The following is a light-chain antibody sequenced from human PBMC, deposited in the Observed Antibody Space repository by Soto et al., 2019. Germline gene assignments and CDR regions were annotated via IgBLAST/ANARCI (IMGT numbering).Light chain of an antibody. CDR1: QGVTNN. J-gene: IGKJ4*01. Sequence: EIVMTQSPATLSVSPGERATLSCRASQGVTNNLAWYQQKPGQAPRLLIYGASNRATDTPDRFSGSGSGADFTLTISRLEPEDFAVYYCQQYSSSPPLTFGGGTKVDIK. CDR2: GAS. V-gene: IGKV3-20*01. CDR3: QQYSSSPPLT.